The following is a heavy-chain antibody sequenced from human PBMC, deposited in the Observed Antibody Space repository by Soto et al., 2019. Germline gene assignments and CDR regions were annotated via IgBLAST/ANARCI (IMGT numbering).Heavy chain of an antibody. D-gene: IGHD3-22*01. CDR3: ACRNSSGPIDH. CDR2: INAGNGNT. CDR1: GFTFTTHA. V-gene: IGHV1-3*01. Sequence: QVHLVQSGAEVKEPGASVKVSCKTSGFTFTTHAIHWLRQAPGQRFEWMGWINAGNGNTKYSQTFQDRITITRDTSANTAYMELSSLTFEDRAVYFCACRNSSGPIDHWGQGTLITVSS. J-gene: IGHJ4*02.